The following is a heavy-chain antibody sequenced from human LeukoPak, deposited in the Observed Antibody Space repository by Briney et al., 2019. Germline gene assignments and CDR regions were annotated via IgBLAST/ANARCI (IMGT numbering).Heavy chain of an antibody. CDR3: AKRSYDSSGPTD. D-gene: IGHD3-22*01. CDR1: GFTFSNAW. CDR2: IKSKTDGEIT. V-gene: IGHV3-15*05. Sequence: PGGSLRLSCAASGFTFSNAWMNWVRQAPGKGLEWVGRIKSKTDGEITDYAAPVNGRFTISRDNSKSSLYLQMNSLRTEDTALYYCAKRSYDSSGPTDWGQGTLVTVSS. J-gene: IGHJ4*02.